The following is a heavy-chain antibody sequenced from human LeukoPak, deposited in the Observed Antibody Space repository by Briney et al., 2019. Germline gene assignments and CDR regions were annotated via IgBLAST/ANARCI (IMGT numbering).Heavy chain of an antibody. V-gene: IGHV4-34*01. CDR2: INHSGST. CDR1: GGSFSGYY. Sequence: KPSETLSLTCAVYGGSFSGYYWSWIRQPPGKGLEWIGEINHSGSTNYNPSLKSRVTISVDTSKNQFSLKLSSVTAADTAVYYCARDLTPAYGADPNDAFDIWGQGTMVTVSS. CDR3: ARDLTPAYGADPNDAFDI. J-gene: IGHJ3*02. D-gene: IGHD4-17*01.